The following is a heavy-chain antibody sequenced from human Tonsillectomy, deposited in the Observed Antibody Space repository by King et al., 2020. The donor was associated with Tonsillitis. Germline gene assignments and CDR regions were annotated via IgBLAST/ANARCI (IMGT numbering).Heavy chain of an antibody. CDR1: GFTFSSYS. Sequence: VQLVESGGGLVKPGGSLRLSCEASGFTFSSYSMNWVRQAPEKGLEWVSSISSSSSYIYYADSVKGRFTISRDNANNSLYLQMNSLRAEDMAVYYCARDQQLIRWGQGTLVTVSS. J-gene: IGHJ4*02. CDR3: ARDQQLIR. D-gene: IGHD6-13*01. CDR2: ISSSSSYI. V-gene: IGHV3-21*01.